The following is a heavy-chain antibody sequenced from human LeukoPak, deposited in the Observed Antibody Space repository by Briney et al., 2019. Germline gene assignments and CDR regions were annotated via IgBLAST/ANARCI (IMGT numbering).Heavy chain of an antibody. D-gene: IGHD3-22*01. CDR3: ARAGLRDSSGYYFFDY. V-gene: IGHV4-31*03. CDR1: GGSISSGGYY. CDR2: IYCSGST. Sequence: PSETLSLTCTVSGGSISSGGYYWSWIRQHPGKGLEWIGYIYCSGSTYYNPSLKSRVTISVDTSKNQFSLKLSSVTAADTAVYYCARAGLRDSSGYYFFDYWGQGTLVTVSS. J-gene: IGHJ4*02.